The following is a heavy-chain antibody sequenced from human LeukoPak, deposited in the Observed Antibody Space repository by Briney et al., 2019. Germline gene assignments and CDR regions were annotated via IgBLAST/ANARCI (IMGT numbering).Heavy chain of an antibody. Sequence: SVKVSCKASGGTFSTYAINWVRQAPGQGLEWMGSIIPIFETTTYAQKFQARVTITTDESSSTAYMELSSLRSEDTAMYYCARDPRYCIGESCYTNAFDVWGQGTMVTISS. CDR2: IIPIFETT. D-gene: IGHD2-15*01. CDR1: GGTFSTYA. J-gene: IGHJ3*01. CDR3: ARDPRYCIGESCYTNAFDV. V-gene: IGHV1-69*05.